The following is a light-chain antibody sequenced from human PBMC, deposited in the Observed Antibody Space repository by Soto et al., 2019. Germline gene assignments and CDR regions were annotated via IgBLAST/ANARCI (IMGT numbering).Light chain of an antibody. V-gene: IGKV3-20*01. CDR3: QQYGKALT. J-gene: IGKJ4*01. CDR2: GAS. Sequence: EIVLTQSPGTLSLSPGERATLSCRANENIISNYLAWYQQRPGQAPRLLIYGASTRATAIPDRFSGSGSGTDLTLTINRLEPEDVAVYYCQQYGKALTFGGGTKVEL. CDR1: ENIISNY.